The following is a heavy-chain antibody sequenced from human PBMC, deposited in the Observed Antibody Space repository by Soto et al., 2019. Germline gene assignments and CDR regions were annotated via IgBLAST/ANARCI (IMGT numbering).Heavy chain of an antibody. D-gene: IGHD4-17*01. V-gene: IGHV3-11*06. CDR3: ARDQVRFTYGIGS. J-gene: IGHJ5*01. CDR1: GFTFSDYY. Sequence: QVHLVESGGGLVKPGGSLRLSCVASGFTFSDYYMTWIRQAPGKGLEWLSYISSSSSYTNYADSVMGRFTISRDNAKNSLYLQMDSLRADDTAVYYCARDQVRFTYGIGSWGQGTLVTVSS. CDR2: ISSSSSYT.